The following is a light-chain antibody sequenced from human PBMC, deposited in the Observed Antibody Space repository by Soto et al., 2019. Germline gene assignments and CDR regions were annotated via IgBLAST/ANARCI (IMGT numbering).Light chain of an antibody. CDR3: QQYDNFPYT. CDR2: DAS. Sequence: DIQMTQSPSSLSASVGDRVTITCQASQHISNSLNWFQHKPGKPPKLLIHDASNLETGVPSRFSGSGSGTHFSFTISSLQPEDIATYYCQQYDNFPYTFGQGTRLEIK. CDR1: QHISNS. V-gene: IGKV1-33*01. J-gene: IGKJ5*01.